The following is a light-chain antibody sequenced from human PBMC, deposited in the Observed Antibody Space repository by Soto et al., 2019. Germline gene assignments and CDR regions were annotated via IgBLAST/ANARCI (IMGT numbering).Light chain of an antibody. J-gene: IGLJ2*01. CDR2: EDS. V-gene: IGLV3-10*01. CDR1: ALPKKY. Sequence: SYELTHPPSVSVSTGQTARITCFGDALPKKYAYWYQQKSGQAPVLVIYEDSKRPSGIPERFSGSSSGTMATLTISGAQVEDEADYYCYSTDSSGNRVFGGGTKVTVL. CDR3: YSTDSSGNRV.